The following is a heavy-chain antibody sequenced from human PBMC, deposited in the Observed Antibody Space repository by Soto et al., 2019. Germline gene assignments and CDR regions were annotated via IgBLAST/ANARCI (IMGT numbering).Heavy chain of an antibody. J-gene: IGHJ4*02. D-gene: IGHD6-19*01. Sequence: EVQLLESGGGLVQPGGSLRLSCAASGFTFSSYAMSWVRQAPGKGLEWVSAISGSGGSTYYADSVKGRFTISRDNSKNTLYLQMNSLRAEDTAVYYCVKGGTPYSSGWSFGYWGQGTLVTVSS. CDR2: ISGSGGST. CDR1: GFTFSSYA. V-gene: IGHV3-23*01. CDR3: VKGGTPYSSGWSFGY.